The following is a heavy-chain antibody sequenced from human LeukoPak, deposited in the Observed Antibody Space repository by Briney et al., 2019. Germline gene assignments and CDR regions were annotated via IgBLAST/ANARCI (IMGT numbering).Heavy chain of an antibody. CDR2: IYYSGST. D-gene: IGHD6-19*01. V-gene: IGHV4-59*08. CDR3: ARRSAGYYYYMDV. CDR1: GGSISSYY. Sequence: SETLSLTCTVSGGSISSYYWSWIRQPPGKGLEWIGYIYYSGSTNYNPSLKSRVTISVDTSKNQSSLKLSSVTAADTAVYYCARRSAGYYYYMDVWGKGTTVTVSS. J-gene: IGHJ6*03.